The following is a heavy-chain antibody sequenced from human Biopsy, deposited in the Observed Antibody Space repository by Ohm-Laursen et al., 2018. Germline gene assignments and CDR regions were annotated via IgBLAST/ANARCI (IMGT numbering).Heavy chain of an antibody. CDR2: IYYSGST. J-gene: IGHJ6*02. CDR3: ARATNSTGWPYYYFYGMDV. D-gene: IGHD2/OR15-2a*01. Sequence: SETLSLTCTVSGGSISSDYWSWIRQTPGKGLEWIGYIYYSGSTNYNPSLNSRVTISVDTSKNQFSLRLNSVTAADTAVYYCARATNSTGWPYYYFYGMDVWGQGTTVTVSS. CDR1: GGSISSDY. V-gene: IGHV4-59*01.